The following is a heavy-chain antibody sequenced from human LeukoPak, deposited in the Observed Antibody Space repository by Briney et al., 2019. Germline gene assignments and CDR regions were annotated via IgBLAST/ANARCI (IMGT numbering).Heavy chain of an antibody. CDR2: IYYRGST. CDR1: GGSISNYF. CDR3: ARYQVGADYYFDY. V-gene: IGHV4-59*01. J-gene: IGHJ4*02. Sequence: SETLSLTCTVSGGSISNYFWSWIRQPPGKGLEWIGYIYYRGSTNYNPSFKSRVTISVDTSKNHFSLKLSSVTAAYTAVYYCARYQVGADYYFDYWGQGTLVTVSS. D-gene: IGHD2-2*01.